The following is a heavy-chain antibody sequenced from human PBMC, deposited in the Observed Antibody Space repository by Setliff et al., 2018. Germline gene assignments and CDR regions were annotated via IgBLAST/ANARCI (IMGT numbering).Heavy chain of an antibody. CDR2: TIPIFGST. D-gene: IGHD6-6*01. V-gene: IGHV1-69*05. CDR3: VREGVDRRSSTDYRYYMDV. Sequence: SVKVSCKASGGTFSSYGISWVRQAPVQGLEWMGGTIPIFGSTNYAQKFQDRVTIITDESTNTAFMQLSSLRSDDTAVYYCVREGVDRRSSTDYRYYMDVWGKGTTVTVSS. CDR1: GGTFSSYG. J-gene: IGHJ6*03.